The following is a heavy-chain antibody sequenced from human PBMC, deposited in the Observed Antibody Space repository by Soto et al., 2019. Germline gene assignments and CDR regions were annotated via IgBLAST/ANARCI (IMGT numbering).Heavy chain of an antibody. D-gene: IGHD2-21*02. CDR1: GFTFSSYS. CDR3: AREKCGGDCYCADV. Sequence: GGSLRLSCAASGFTFSSYSMNWVRQAPGKGLEWVSYISSSSSTIYYADSVKGRFTISRDNAKNSLYLQMNSLRDEDTAVYYCAREKCGGDCYCADVWGQGTTVTVSS. CDR2: ISSSSSTI. V-gene: IGHV3-48*02. J-gene: IGHJ6*02.